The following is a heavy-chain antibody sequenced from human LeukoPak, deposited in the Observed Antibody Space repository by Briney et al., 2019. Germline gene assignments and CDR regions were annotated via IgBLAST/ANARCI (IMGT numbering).Heavy chain of an antibody. V-gene: IGHV3-53*01. D-gene: IGHD3-16*01. Sequence: GGSLGLSCAASGFTVITNDMTWVRQAPGKGLEWVSVLYSDGNTKYADSVQGRFTISRDNSKNTLYLEMNSLSPDDTAVYYCARGVEPLAAYTLAYWGQGTLVTVSS. CDR1: GFTVITND. J-gene: IGHJ4*02. CDR3: ARGVEPLAAYTLAY. CDR2: LYSDGNT.